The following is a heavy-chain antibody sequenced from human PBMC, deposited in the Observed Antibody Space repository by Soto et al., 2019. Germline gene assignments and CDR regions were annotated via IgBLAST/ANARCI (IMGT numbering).Heavy chain of an antibody. Sequence: QVQLVESGGGVVQPGRSLRLSCAASGFTFSSYGMHWVRQAPGKGLEWVAVIWYDGSNKYYADSVKGRFTISRDNSKNTLYLQMNSLRAEDTAVYYCARDYYDSSGYGGVDYWGQGTLVTVSS. V-gene: IGHV3-33*01. CDR1: GFTFSSYG. D-gene: IGHD3-22*01. J-gene: IGHJ4*02. CDR3: ARDYYDSSGYGGVDY. CDR2: IWYDGSNK.